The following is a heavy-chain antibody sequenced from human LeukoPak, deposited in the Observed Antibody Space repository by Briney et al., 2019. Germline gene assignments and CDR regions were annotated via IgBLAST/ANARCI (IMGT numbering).Heavy chain of an antibody. CDR3: AHRTLTERTYYYGSGSDPTYAFDI. D-gene: IGHD3-10*01. Sequence: SGPTLVNPTQTLTLTCTFSGFSLSTSGVGVGWIRQPPGKALEWLALIYWNDDKRYSPSLKSRLTITKDTSKNQVVLTMTNMDPVDTATYYCAHRTLTERTYYYGSGSDPTYAFDIWGQGTMVTVSS. J-gene: IGHJ3*02. CDR1: GFSLSTSGVG. V-gene: IGHV2-5*01. CDR2: IYWNDDK.